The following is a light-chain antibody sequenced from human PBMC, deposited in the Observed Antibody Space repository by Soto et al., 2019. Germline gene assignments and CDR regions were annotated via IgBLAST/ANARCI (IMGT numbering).Light chain of an antibody. CDR1: SSDVGAYNY. CDR3: SSYTITSTA. J-gene: IGLJ1*01. V-gene: IGLV2-14*01. CDR2: DVS. Sequence: QSVLTQPASVSGSPGQSITISCTGTSSDVGAYNYVSWYQQHPGKAPRLMIYDVSTRPSGVSDRFSGSKSGNTASLTISGLQAEDDADYYCSSYTITSTALGTGTKVSV.